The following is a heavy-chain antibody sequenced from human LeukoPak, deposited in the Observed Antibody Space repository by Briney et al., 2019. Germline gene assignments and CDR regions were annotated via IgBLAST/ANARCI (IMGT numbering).Heavy chain of an antibody. J-gene: IGHJ4*02. Sequence: PSETLSLTCTVSGGSVSSGSYYWSWIRQPPGKGLEWIGYIYYSGSTNYNPSLKSRVTISVDTSKNLFSLKLSSATAADTAVYYCATSYYYDSSGYYYGFDYWGQGTLVTASS. CDR3: ATSYYYDSSGYYYGFDY. V-gene: IGHV4-61*01. D-gene: IGHD3-22*01. CDR1: GGSVSSGSYY. CDR2: IYYSGST.